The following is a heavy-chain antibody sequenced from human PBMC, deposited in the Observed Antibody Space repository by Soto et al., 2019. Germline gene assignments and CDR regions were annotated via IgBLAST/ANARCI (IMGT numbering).Heavy chain of an antibody. J-gene: IGHJ6*02. V-gene: IGHV5-51*01. CDR1: GYXFTSYL. CDR2: IYPGDSDT. D-gene: IGHD6-19*01. Sequence: EXLKISCKSSGYXFTSYLLGWVRHMPGKGLEWIGIIYPGDSDTRYSPSFQCQVTISDYKSISTAYLQWSSLKASDTAMYYCARQWVSGWPYYYYYYGMDVWGQGTTVTVSS. CDR3: ARQWVSGWPYYYYYYGMDV.